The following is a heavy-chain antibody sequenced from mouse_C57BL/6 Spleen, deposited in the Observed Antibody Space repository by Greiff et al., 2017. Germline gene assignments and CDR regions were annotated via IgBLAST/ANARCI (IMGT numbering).Heavy chain of an antibody. CDR1: GYSFTDYN. CDR2: INPNYGTT. J-gene: IGHJ3*01. D-gene: IGHD2-4*01. CDR3: ASSGYDYEFAY. V-gene: IGHV1-39*01. Sequence: VHVKQSGPELVKPGASVTISCKASGYSFTDYNMNWVKQSNGKSLQWIGVINPNYGTTSYNQKFKGQATLTVDQSSSTAYMQLNSLTSEDSAVYYCASSGYDYEFAYWGQGTLVTVSA.